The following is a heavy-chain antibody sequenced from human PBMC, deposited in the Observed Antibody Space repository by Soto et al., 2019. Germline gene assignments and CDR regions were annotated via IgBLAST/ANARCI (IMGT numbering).Heavy chain of an antibody. CDR3: VTGSDVARPELDS. Sequence: QVQLVESGGGVVQPGRSLRLSCAASGFTFSNFGRHWVRQAPGKGLEWVAAISADGSDKYFSGSVKGRFTISRDNSKKTLFLQMNSLRLEDTAVYYCVTGSDVARPELDSWGQGTLVMVSS. V-gene: IGHV3-30*03. CDR1: GFTFSNFG. D-gene: IGHD3-10*01. CDR2: ISADGSDK. J-gene: IGHJ4*02.